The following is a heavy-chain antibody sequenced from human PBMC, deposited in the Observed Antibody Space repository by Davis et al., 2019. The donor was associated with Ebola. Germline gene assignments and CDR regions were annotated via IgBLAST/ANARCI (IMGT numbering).Heavy chain of an antibody. V-gene: IGHV3-74*03. CDR3: VKDLNRDNLVAY. D-gene: IGHD1-14*01. J-gene: IGHJ4*02. CDR2: INSDGTYT. CDR1: GFTFSSYW. Sequence: GESLKISCAASGFTFSSYWMHWVRQTPGMGPVGVSRINSDGTYTTYADSVKGRFTISRDNAKNTLYLQLNSMRDEDTAVYYCVKDLNRDNLVAYWGQGTLVTVSS.